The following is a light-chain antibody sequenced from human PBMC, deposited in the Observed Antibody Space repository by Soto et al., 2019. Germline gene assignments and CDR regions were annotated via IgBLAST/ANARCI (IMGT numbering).Light chain of an antibody. J-gene: IGKJ1*01. CDR3: QQYGSSFWT. CDR1: QSVSSSY. V-gene: IGKV3-20*01. CDR2: GAS. Sequence: EIVLTQSPGTLSLSPGERATLSCRASQSVSSSYLAWYQQKPSQAPRLLIYGASSRATGIPDRFSGSGSGTDFTLNISRLEPEDFAVYYCQQYGSSFWTFGQGTKVEIK.